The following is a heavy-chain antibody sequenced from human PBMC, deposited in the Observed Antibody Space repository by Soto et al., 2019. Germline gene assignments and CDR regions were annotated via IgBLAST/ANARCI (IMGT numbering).Heavy chain of an antibody. J-gene: IGHJ3*02. Sequence: RGESLKISCKGSGYSFTSYWIGWVRQMPGKGLEWMGRIDPSDSYTNYSPSFQGHVTISADKSISTAYLQWSSLKASDTAMYYCARHGVNAFDIWGQGTMVTVSS. CDR2: IDPSDSYT. V-gene: IGHV5-10-1*01. CDR1: GYSFTSYW. CDR3: ARHGVNAFDI.